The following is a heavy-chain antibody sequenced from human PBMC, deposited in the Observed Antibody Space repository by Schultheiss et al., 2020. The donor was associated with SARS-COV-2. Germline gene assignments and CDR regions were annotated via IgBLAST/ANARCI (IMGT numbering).Heavy chain of an antibody. D-gene: IGHD2-2*01. CDR1: GFTVITNY. CDR2: ISGSGGST. CDR3: ATAAIVVPAAMGAFDI. Sequence: GESLKISCAASGFTVITNYMSWVRQAPGKGLEWVSAISGSGGSTYYADSVKGRFTISRDNSKNTLYLQMNSLRAEDTAVYYCATAAIVVPAAMGAFDIWGQGTMVTVSS. J-gene: IGHJ3*02. V-gene: IGHV3-23*01.